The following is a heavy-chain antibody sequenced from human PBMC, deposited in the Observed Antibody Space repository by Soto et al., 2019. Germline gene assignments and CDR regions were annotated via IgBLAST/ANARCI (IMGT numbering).Heavy chain of an antibody. CDR2: ISGSGGST. CDR3: AKKGQLVRGVIDLLYYYGMDV. J-gene: IGHJ6*02. Sequence: GSLRLSCAASGFTFSSYSMSWVRQAPGKGLEWVSAISGSGGSTYYADSVKGRFTISRDNSKNTLYLRMNSLRAEDTAVYYCAKKGQLVRGVIDLLYYYGMDVWGQGTTVTVSS. D-gene: IGHD3-10*01. CDR1: GFTFSSYS. V-gene: IGHV3-23*01.